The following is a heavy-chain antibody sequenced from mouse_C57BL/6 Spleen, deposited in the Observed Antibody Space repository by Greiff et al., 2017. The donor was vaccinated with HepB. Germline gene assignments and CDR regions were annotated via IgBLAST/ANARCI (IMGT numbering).Heavy chain of an antibody. CDR3: AKLGRDFDY. CDR1: GFTFSDYG. Sequence: EVKLVESGGGLVKPGGSLKLSCAASGFTFSDYGMHWVRQAPEKGLEWVAYISSGSSTIYYADTVKGRFTFSRDNAKNTLFLQMTSLRSEDTAMYYCAKLGRDFDYWGEGTTLTVSS. CDR2: ISSGSSTI. D-gene: IGHD4-1*01. J-gene: IGHJ2*01. V-gene: IGHV5-17*01.